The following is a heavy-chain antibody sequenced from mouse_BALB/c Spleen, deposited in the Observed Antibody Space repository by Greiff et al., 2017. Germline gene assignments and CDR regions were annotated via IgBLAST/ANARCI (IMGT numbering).Heavy chain of an antibody. CDR3: AREEEYVLFDY. CDR1: GYSITSDYA. Sequence: DVKLQESGPGLVKPSQSLSLTCTVTGYSITSDYAWNWIRQFPGNKLEWMGYISYSGSTSYNPSLKSRISITRDTSKNQFFLQLNSVTTEDTATYYCAREEEYVLFDYWGQGTTLTVSS. D-gene: IGHD5-1*01. V-gene: IGHV3-2*02. J-gene: IGHJ2*01. CDR2: ISYSGST.